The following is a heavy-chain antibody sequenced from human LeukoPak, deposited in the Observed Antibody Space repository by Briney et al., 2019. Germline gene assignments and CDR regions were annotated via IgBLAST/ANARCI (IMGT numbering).Heavy chain of an antibody. CDR2: INGDGSRT. CDR1: GFTFSNYA. J-gene: IGHJ4*02. CDR3: SRGNYFDY. Sequence: GGSLRLSCLASGFTFSNYAMSWVRQAPGKGLVWVSVINGDGSRTICADSVKGRFTISRDNAKNTLYLQMASLTAEDTAVYYCSRGNYFDYWGQGALVTVSS. V-gene: IGHV3-74*01.